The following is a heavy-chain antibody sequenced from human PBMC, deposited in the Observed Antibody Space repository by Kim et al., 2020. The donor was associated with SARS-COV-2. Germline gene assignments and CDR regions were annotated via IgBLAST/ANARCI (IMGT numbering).Heavy chain of an antibody. Sequence: YAHSVKGRFTISRDNSKNTLYLQMTSLRAEDTAVYYCANHPYDSSGYCYYWGQGTLVTVSS. D-gene: IGHD3-22*01. V-gene: IGHV3-23*01. CDR3: ANHPYDSSGYCYY. J-gene: IGHJ4*02.